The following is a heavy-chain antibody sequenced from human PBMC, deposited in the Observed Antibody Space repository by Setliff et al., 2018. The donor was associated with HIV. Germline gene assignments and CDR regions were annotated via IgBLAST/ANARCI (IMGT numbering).Heavy chain of an antibody. CDR1: GGSTGSSENY. CDR2: AYAGGST. D-gene: IGHD7-27*01. Sequence: KASETLSLTCSFSGGSTGSSENYWGWIRQSPGKGLEWIGSAYAGGSTYYNPSLQSRITISVDMSQNHFSLGLTSVTAADTAVYHCVSGVKLGIFDSWGRGVLVTVSS. J-gene: IGHJ4*02. CDR3: VSGVKLGIFDS. V-gene: IGHV4-39*07.